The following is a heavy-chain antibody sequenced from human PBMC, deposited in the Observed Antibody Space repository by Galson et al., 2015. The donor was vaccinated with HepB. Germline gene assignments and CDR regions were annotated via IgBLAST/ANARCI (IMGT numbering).Heavy chain of an antibody. CDR3: ARGVLLWDGPDY. CDR2: INPSGGST. Sequence: SVKVSCKASGYNFTNYYMHWVRQAPGQGLEWMGIINPSGGSTDYAQKFRGRLTMTRDTSTSTVFMELSSLRSEDTAVYHCARGVLLWDGPDYWGQGTLVTVSS. D-gene: IGHD3-10*01. V-gene: IGHV1-46*01. J-gene: IGHJ4*02. CDR1: GYNFTNYY.